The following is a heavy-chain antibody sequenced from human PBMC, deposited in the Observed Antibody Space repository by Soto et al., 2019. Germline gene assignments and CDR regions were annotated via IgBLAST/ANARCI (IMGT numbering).Heavy chain of an antibody. CDR2: INAGNGNT. CDR1: GYTFTGYA. D-gene: IGHD2-15*01. J-gene: IGHJ6*02. Sequence: ASVKVSCKASGYTFTGYAMHWVRQAPGQRLEWMGGINAGNGNTKYSQKFQGRVTITADESTSTAYMELSSLRSEDTAVYYCARDFVVVVAATHTYYYYGMDVWGQGTTVTVSS. CDR3: ARDFVVVVAATHTYYYYGMDV. V-gene: IGHV1-3*01.